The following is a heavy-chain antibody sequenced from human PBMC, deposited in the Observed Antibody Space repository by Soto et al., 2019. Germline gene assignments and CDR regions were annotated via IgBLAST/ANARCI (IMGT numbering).Heavy chain of an antibody. CDR2: ISAYNGNT. CDR1: VYTFTSYG. CDR3: ARVEEWDLPKNHHNGFDP. V-gene: IGHV1-18*01. J-gene: IGHJ5*02. D-gene: IGHD1-26*01. Sequence: ASVKVSCKASVYTFTSYGISWVRQAPGKGREWMGWISAYNGNTNYAQKLQGRVTMTTDTSTRTAYMELRSLRSDDTAVYYCARVEEWDLPKNHHNGFDPWGQGTLVTVSS.